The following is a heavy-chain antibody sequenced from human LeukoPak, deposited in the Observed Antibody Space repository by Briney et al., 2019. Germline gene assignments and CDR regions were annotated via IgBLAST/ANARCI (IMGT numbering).Heavy chain of an antibody. CDR3: ARVEDTAMVPDY. V-gene: IGHV4-30-4*01. J-gene: IGHJ4*02. CDR1: GGSISSGDYY. CDR2: IYHSGST. D-gene: IGHD5-18*01. Sequence: PSETLSLTCTVSGGSISSGDYYWSWIRQPPGKGLEWIGYIYHSGSTYYNPSLKSRVTISVDTSKNQFSLKLSSVTAADTAVYYCARVEDTAMVPDYWGQGTLVTVSS.